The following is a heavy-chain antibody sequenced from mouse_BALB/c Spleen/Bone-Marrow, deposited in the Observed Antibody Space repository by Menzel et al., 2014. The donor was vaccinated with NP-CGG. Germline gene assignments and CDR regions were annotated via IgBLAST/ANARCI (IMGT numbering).Heavy chain of an antibody. CDR2: INPSNGRT. V-gene: IGHV1S81*02. Sequence: QVQLQQSGAELVKPGASVKLSCKASGYTFTSYWMHLVKQRPGQGLEWIGEINPSNGRTNYNEKFKSKATLTVDKSSSTAYMQLSSLTSEDSAVYYCARTYFDYWGQGTTLTVSS. CDR3: ARTYFDY. J-gene: IGHJ2*01. CDR1: GYTFTSYW.